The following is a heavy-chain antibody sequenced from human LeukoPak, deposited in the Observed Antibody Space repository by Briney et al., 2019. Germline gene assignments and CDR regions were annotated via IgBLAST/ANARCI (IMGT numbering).Heavy chain of an antibody. CDR2: ISGSGGSP. CDR1: GFSFSTYA. V-gene: IGHV3-23*01. CDR3: AKAVYDSSGSFDF. D-gene: IGHD3-22*01. J-gene: IGHJ4*02. Sequence: GGSLRLSCAASGFSFSTYAMTWVRRAPGKGLEWVSGISGSGGSPYYADSVKGLFTIFRDTSKNTLYLQMNSLRAEDTAVYYCAKAVYDSSGSFDFWGQGTLVTVSS.